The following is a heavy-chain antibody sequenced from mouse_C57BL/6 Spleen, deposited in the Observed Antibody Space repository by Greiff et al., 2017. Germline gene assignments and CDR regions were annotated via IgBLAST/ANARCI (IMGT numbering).Heavy chain of an antibody. CDR1: GYTFTSYW. CDR2: LHPSDSDT. Sequence: VQLQQPGAELVKPGASVKVSCKASGYTFTSYWMPWVEPRPGQGLAWIGRLHPSDSDTNYTQKFRGKATLTVDKSSSTAYMQRSSLTSEDSAVYYCAIWGWLPPAMDYWGQGTSGTVSS. V-gene: IGHV1-74*01. CDR3: AIWGWLPPAMDY. D-gene: IGHD2-3*01. J-gene: IGHJ4*01.